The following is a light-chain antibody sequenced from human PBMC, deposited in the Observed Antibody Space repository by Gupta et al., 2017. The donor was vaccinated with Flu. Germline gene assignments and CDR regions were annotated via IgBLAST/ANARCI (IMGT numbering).Light chain of an antibody. CDR2: AAS. Sequence: TITCRASQNIDIYLNWYHQKPGKAPKLLISAASNLQDGVPSRFSGSGSGTDFTLSISSLQPEDFATYYCQQSYSVHRTFGQGTKVEMK. V-gene: IGKV1-39*01. CDR1: QNIDIY. J-gene: IGKJ1*01. CDR3: QQSYSVHRT.